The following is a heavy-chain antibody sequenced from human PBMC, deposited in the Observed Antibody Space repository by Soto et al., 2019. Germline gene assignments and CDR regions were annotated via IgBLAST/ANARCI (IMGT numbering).Heavy chain of an antibody. CDR1: GFTFSSSA. D-gene: IGHD2-2*01. CDR2: LSGSGGST. Sequence: EVQLLESGGGLGQPGGSLRLSCAASGFTFSSSAMSWVRQAPGKGLEFVSALSGSGGSTYYADSVMGRFTSSRDNSKNTLYLQMNSLRAEDRAVYYCAKGGQNRLYCSSTSCPTEYAFDSWGQGTMVTVSS. J-gene: IGHJ3*02. CDR3: AKGGQNRLYCSSTSCPTEYAFDS. V-gene: IGHV3-23*01.